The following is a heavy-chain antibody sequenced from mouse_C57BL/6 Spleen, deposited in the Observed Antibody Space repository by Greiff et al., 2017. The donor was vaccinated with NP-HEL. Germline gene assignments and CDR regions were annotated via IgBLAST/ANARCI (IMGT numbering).Heavy chain of an antibody. CDR3: ARGGAYDYDGDYYAMDY. D-gene: IGHD2-4*01. V-gene: IGHV1-19*01. CDR2: INPYNGGT. CDR1: GYTFTDYY. J-gene: IGHJ4*01. Sequence: EVQLQQSGPVLVKPGASVKMSCKASGYTFTDYYMNWVKQSHGKSLGWIGVINPYNGGTSYNQKFKGKATLTVDKSSSTAYMELNSLTSEDSAVYYCARGGAYDYDGDYYAMDYWGQGTSVTVSS.